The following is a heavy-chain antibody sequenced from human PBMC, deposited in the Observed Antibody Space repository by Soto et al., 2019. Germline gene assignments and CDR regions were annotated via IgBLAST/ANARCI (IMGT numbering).Heavy chain of an antibody. J-gene: IGHJ6*02. CDR1: GGSISSYY. CDR3: AREHYGSGSMDV. V-gene: IGHV4-59*01. CDR2: IYYSGST. Sequence: PSETLSLTCTVSGGSISSYYWSWIRQPPGKGLEWIGYIYYSGSTNYNPSLKSRVTISVDTSKNQFSLKLSSVTAADTAVYYCAREHYGSGSMDVWGQGTTVTAP. D-gene: IGHD3-10*01.